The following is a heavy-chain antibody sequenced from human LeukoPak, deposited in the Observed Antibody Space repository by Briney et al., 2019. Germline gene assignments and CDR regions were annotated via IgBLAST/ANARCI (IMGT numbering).Heavy chain of an antibody. CDR3: ASCSSTSCRLDAFDI. CDR1: GFTFSSYS. J-gene: IGHJ3*02. V-gene: IGHV3-21*01. D-gene: IGHD2-2*01. CDR2: ISSSSSYI. Sequence: PEGSLRLSCAASGFTFSSYSMNWVRQAPGKGLEWVPSISSSSSYIYYADSVKGRFTISRDNAKNSLYLQMNSLRAEDTAVYYCASCSSTSCRLDAFDIWGQGTMVTVSS.